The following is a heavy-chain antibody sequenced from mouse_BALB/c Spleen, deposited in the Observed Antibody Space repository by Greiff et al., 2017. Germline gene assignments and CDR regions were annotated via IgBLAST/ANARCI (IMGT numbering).Heavy chain of an antibody. CDR1: GFTFSSYG. D-gene: IGHD4-1*01. J-gene: IGHJ4*01. CDR3: ARHRTGYAMDY. CDR2: ISSGGSYT. V-gene: IGHV5-6*01. Sequence: DVHLVESGGDLVKPGGSLKLSCAASGFTFSSYGMSWVRQTPDKRLEWVATISSGGSYTYYPDSVKGRFTISRDNAKNTLYLQMSSLKSEDTAMYYCARHRTGYAMDYWGQGTSVTVSS.